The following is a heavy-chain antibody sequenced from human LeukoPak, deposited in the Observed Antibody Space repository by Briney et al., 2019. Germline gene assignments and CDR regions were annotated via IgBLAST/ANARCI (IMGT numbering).Heavy chain of an antibody. V-gene: IGHV3-20*04. CDR3: ARAKVSSGWYEILDY. Sequence: GGSLRLSXAASGFTFDDYGMSWVRQAPGKGLEWVSGINWNGGSTGYADSVKGRFTISRDNAKNSLYLQMNSLRAEDTALYYCARAKVSSGWYEILDYWGQGTLVTVSS. J-gene: IGHJ4*02. CDR2: INWNGGST. CDR1: GFTFDDYG. D-gene: IGHD6-19*01.